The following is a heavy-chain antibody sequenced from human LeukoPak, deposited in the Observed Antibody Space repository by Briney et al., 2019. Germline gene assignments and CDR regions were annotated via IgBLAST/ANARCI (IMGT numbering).Heavy chain of an antibody. V-gene: IGHV1-69*05. J-gene: IGHJ4*02. Sequence: GASVKVSCKASGGTFSSYAISWVRQAPGQGLEWMGGIIPIFGTANYAQKFQGRVTITTDESTSTAYMELSSLRSEDTAVYCCARNTYGDYVFRYFDYWGQGTLVTVSS. CDR2: IIPIFGTA. CDR1: GGTFSSYA. D-gene: IGHD4-17*01. CDR3: ARNTYGDYVFRYFDY.